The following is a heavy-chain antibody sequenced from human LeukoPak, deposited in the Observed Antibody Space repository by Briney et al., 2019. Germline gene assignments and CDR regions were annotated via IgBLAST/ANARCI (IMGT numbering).Heavy chain of an antibody. V-gene: IGHV3-7*01. CDR1: GFTFSSYW. J-gene: IGHJ4*02. D-gene: IGHD3-22*01. CDR3: AREGERDYYDSSGYLDY. Sequence: GGSLRLSCAASGFTFSSYWMSWVRQAPGKGLEWVANIKQDGSEKYYVDSVKGRFTVSRDNAKNSLYLQMNSLRAEDTAVYYCAREGERDYYDSSGYLDYWGQGTLVTVSS. CDR2: IKQDGSEK.